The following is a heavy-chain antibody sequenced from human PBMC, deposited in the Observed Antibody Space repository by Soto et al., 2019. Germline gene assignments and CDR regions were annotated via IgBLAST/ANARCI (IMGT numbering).Heavy chain of an antibody. CDR3: ARDGGDDYGYFDY. CDR2: IWYDGSNK. V-gene: IGHV3-33*01. Sequence: GGSLRLSCAASGFTFSSYGMHWVRQAPGKGLEWVAVIWYDGSNKYYADSVKGRFTISRDNSKNTLYLQMNSLRAEDTAVYYCARDGGDDYGYFDYWGQGTLVTVSS. CDR1: GFTFSSYG. J-gene: IGHJ4*02. D-gene: IGHD4-17*01.